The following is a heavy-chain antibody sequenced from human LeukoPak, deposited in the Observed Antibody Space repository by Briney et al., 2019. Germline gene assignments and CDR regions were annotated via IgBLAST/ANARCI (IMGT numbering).Heavy chain of an antibody. Sequence: GGSLRLSCAASGFTFSSYWMTWVRQAPGKGLEWVANIKQDGSDKYYVDSVKGRFTISRDNAKNLLYLQMNSLRAEDTAVYYCTRTRTLDVWGKGTTVTVSS. V-gene: IGHV3-7*01. CDR3: TRTRTLDV. CDR1: GFTFSSYW. J-gene: IGHJ6*04. CDR2: IKQDGSDK.